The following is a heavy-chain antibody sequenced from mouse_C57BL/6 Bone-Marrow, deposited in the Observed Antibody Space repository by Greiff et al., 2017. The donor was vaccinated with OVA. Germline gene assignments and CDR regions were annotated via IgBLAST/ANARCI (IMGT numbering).Heavy chain of an antibody. CDR3: TTLYYYGPWFAY. CDR2: IYPDDGDT. V-gene: IGHV14-1*01. D-gene: IGHD1-1*01. Sequence: VHLKQSGAELVRPGASVKLSCTASGFNFTDYYMPWVQQRPEQGLEWIGRIYPDDGDTDYAPKFQGKATMTVDTSSNPAYLQLSSLTSEDTAVYYCTTLYYYGPWFAYWGQGTLVTVSA. CDR1: GFNFTDYY. J-gene: IGHJ3*01.